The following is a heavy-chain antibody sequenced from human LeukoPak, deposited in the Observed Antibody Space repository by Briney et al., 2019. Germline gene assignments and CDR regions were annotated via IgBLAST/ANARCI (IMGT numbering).Heavy chain of an antibody. Sequence: GGSLSLSCAASGFTFSSYTMHWVRQAPGKGLEWVAVISYDGSNKYYADSVKGRFTISRDNSKNTLYLQMNSLRAEDTAVYYCARGLHYYYRGMDVWGHRRKDSVSS. V-gene: IGHV3-30-3*01. CDR2: ISYDGSNK. D-gene: IGHD3-10*01. J-gene: IGHJ6*02. CDR3: ARGLHYYYRGMDV. CDR1: GFTFSSYT.